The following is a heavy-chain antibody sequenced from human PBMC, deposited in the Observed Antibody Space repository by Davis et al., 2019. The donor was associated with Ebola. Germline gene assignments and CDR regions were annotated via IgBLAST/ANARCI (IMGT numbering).Heavy chain of an antibody. CDR1: GASIRPYY. Sequence: SETLSLTCTVSGASIRPYYWSWIRQPPGKGLEWIGYIYYSGSTNYNPSLKSRITISVDTSKNQFSLKLSSVTAADTAVYYCARRKAAAGLVDYWGQGTLVTVSS. V-gene: IGHV4-59*08. CDR2: IYYSGST. J-gene: IGHJ4*02. D-gene: IGHD6-13*01. CDR3: ARRKAAAGLVDY.